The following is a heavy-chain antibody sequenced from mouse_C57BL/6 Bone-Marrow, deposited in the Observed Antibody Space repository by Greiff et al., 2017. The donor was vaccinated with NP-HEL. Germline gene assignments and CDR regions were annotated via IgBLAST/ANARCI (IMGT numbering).Heavy chain of an antibody. J-gene: IGHJ2*01. D-gene: IGHD2-5*01. CDR2: IYPGSGNT. V-gene: IGHV1-66*01. CDR3: ARSYYSNYVDY. CDR1: GYSFTSYY. Sequence: VQLQQSGPELVKPGASVKISCKASGYSFTSYYIHWVKQRPGQGLEWIGWIYPGSGNTKYNEKFKGKATLTADTSSSTAYMQLSSLTSEDSAVYYCARSYYSNYVDYWGQGTTLTVSS.